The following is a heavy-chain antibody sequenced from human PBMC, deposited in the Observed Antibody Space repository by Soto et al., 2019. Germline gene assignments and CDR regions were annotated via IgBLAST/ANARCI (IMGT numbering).Heavy chain of an antibody. CDR1: GFTFSSYA. J-gene: IGHJ3*02. D-gene: IGHD6-13*01. Sequence: EVQLLESGGGLVQPGGSLRLSCAASGFTFSSYAMSWVRQAPGKGLEWVSAISGSGGSTYYADSVKGRFTISRDNSKNTLYLQMNSLRAEDTAVYYCAREGLWAAAGTDAFDIWGQGTMVTVSS. CDR2: ISGSGGST. CDR3: AREGLWAAAGTDAFDI. V-gene: IGHV3-23*01.